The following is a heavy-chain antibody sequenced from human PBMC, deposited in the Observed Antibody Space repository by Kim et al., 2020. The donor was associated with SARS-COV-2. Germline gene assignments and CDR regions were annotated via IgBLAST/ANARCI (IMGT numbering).Heavy chain of an antibody. Sequence: GYADSVKGRFTISRDNAKNSLYLQINRLRTEDTALYYCAKAPYDDYYFDYWGQGTLVTVSS. J-gene: IGHJ4*02. CDR3: AKAPYDDYYFDY. D-gene: IGHD3-3*01. V-gene: IGHV3-9*01.